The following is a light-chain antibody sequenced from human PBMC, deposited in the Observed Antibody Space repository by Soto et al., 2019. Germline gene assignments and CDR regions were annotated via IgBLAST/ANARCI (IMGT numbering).Light chain of an antibody. CDR1: SSNIGAGYD. V-gene: IGLV1-40*01. CDR2: DNN. CDR3: QSYDSSHVV. Sequence: QSVLTQPPSVSGAPGQRVTISCTGSSSNIGAGYDVHWYQQLPGTAPKLLIYDNNNRPSGVPERFSGSKSGTSASLAITGLQAEDEADYFCQSYDSSHVVFGGGTKVTVL. J-gene: IGLJ2*01.